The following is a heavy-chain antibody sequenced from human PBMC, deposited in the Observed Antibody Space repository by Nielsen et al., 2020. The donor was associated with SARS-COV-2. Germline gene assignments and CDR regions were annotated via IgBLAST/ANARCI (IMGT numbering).Heavy chain of an antibody. CDR2: ISWNSGSI. Sequence: GGSLRLSCAASGFTFDDYAMHWVRQAPGKGLEWVSGISWNSGSIGYADSVKGRFTISRDNSKNTLYLQMNSLRAEDTAVYYCAMGYCSGGSCRGGFDAFDIWGQGTMVTVSS. V-gene: IGHV3-9*01. CDR1: GFTFDDYA. D-gene: IGHD2-15*01. CDR3: AMGYCSGGSCRGGFDAFDI. J-gene: IGHJ3*02.